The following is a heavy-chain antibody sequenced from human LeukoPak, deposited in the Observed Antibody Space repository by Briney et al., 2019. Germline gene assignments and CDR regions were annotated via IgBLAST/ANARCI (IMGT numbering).Heavy chain of an antibody. V-gene: IGHV5-51*01. D-gene: IGHD2-2*01. J-gene: IGHJ4*02. CDR3: ARTDGSSTSCYLFDY. CDR1: GYSFTSNW. Sequence: GESLKISCKGSGYSFTSNWIVWVRQLPGKGLEWMGIIYPSDSDTKCSPSFQGQVTISADKSISTSYLQWSSLKASDTAMYYCARTDGSSTSCYLFDYWGQGTLVTVSS. CDR2: IYPSDSDT.